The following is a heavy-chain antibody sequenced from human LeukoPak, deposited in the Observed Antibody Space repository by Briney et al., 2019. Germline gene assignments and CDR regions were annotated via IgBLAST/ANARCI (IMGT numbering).Heavy chain of an antibody. D-gene: IGHD6-13*01. CDR3: ARDLSSSWYRTGLDY. V-gene: IGHV1-46*01. CDR1: GYTFTSYY. J-gene: IGHJ4*02. CDR2: INPSGGST. Sequence: GASVKVSCTASGYTFTSYYMHWVRQAPGQGLEWMGIINPSGGSTSYAQKFQGRVTMTRDTSTSTVYMELSSLRSEDTAVYYCARDLSSSWYRTGLDYWGQGTLVTVSS.